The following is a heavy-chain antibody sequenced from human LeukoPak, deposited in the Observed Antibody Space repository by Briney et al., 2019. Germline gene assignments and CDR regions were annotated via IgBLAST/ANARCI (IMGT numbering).Heavy chain of an antibody. Sequence: ASVKVSCKSSGYTFTEYYIHWVRQAPGQGLEWMGWINPNSGGTNYTQKFQGRVTMTRDTSISTAYLELNRLTSDDTAVYYCARVLARYGNLDYWGQGILVTVSS. D-gene: IGHD1-14*01. CDR2: INPNSGGT. CDR3: ARVLARYGNLDY. CDR1: GYTFTEYY. V-gene: IGHV1-2*02. J-gene: IGHJ4*02.